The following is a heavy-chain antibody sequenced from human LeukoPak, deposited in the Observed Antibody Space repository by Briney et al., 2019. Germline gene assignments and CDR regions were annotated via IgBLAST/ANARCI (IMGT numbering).Heavy chain of an antibody. Sequence: GGSLRLSCAASGFTFSSYEMNWVRQAPGKGLEWVAVISYDGSNKYYADSVKGRFTISRDNSKNTLYLQMNSLRAEDTAVYYCAKDSARHDSSGYYWASDYWGQGTLVTVSS. CDR3: AKDSARHDSSGYYWASDY. CDR1: GFTFSSYE. D-gene: IGHD3-22*01. CDR2: ISYDGSNK. J-gene: IGHJ4*02. V-gene: IGHV3-30*18.